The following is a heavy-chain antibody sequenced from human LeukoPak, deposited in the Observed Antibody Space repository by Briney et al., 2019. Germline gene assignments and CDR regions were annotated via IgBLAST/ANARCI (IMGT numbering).Heavy chain of an antibody. CDR3: AKDQGIDYGDQLHY. CDR2: ISRGGSST. J-gene: IGHJ4*02. CDR1: GFRFSSFA. V-gene: IGHV3-23*01. Sequence: GGSLRLSCAASGFRFSSFAMSWVRQVPGKGLEWVSAISRGGSSTHYAASVKGRFTISRDNSKNTLYLQMNSLRAEDTAIYYCAKDQGIDYGDQLHYWGQGTLVT. D-gene: IGHD4-17*01.